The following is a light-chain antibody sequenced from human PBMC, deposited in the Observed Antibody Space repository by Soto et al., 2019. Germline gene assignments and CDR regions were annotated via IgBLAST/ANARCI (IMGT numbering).Light chain of an antibody. J-gene: IGLJ2*01. CDR1: SSDVGDYNY. Sequence: QSALTQPASVSGSPGQSITISCTGTSSDVGDYNYVSWYQQHLGNAPKLIIFQVSKWPSGISNRFSGSKSGNTASLTISGLRAEDEADYYCASYTNNGNAVFGGGTKLTVL. CDR2: QVS. V-gene: IGLV2-14*03. CDR3: ASYTNNGNAV.